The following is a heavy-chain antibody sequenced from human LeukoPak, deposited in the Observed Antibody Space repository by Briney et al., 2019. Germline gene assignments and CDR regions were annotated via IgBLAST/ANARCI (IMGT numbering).Heavy chain of an antibody. J-gene: IGHJ5*02. CDR3: ARGYCSDERCPVFPS. V-gene: IGHV4-59*02. Sequence: SETLSLTCTVSGGSVSNYYWNWIRQPPGKGLEWSGFIYSSGTTNYNPSLKSRLSFSIDTSKNQFSLKLSSVTAADTGVYYCARGYCSDERCPVFPSWGQGTLVTVSS. CDR2: IYSSGTT. CDR1: GGSVSNYY. D-gene: IGHD2-15*01.